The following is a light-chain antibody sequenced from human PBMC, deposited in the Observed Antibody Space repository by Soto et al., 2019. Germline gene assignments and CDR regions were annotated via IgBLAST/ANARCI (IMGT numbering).Light chain of an antibody. CDR1: QSISSW. J-gene: IGKJ2*01. CDR3: KQYNSYSLYT. Sequence: DIQMTQSPSTLSASVGDRVTITCRASQSISSWLAWYQQKPGKAPKLLIYDASSLESGVPSRFSGSVSGTEFTLTISSLQPDDFATYYCKQYNSYSLYTFGQGTKLEIK. CDR2: DAS. V-gene: IGKV1-5*01.